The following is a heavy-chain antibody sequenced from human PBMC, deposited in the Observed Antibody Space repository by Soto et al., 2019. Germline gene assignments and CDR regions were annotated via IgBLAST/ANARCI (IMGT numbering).Heavy chain of an antibody. Sequence: PSETLSLTCTVSGGSISRYYWSWIRQPPGKGLEWIGSIYYSGSTYYNPSLKSRVTISVDTSKNQFSLKLSSVTAADTAVYYCARAGGLGAVAVDYWGQGTLVTVSS. J-gene: IGHJ4*02. CDR1: GGSISRYY. V-gene: IGHV4-59*12. D-gene: IGHD6-19*01. CDR3: ARAGGLGAVAVDY. CDR2: IYYSGST.